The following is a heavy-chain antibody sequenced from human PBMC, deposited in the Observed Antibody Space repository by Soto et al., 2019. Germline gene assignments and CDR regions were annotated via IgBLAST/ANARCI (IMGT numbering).Heavy chain of an antibody. V-gene: IGHV3-23*01. J-gene: IGHJ6*03. CDR1: GFTFSSYA. Sequence: EVQLLESGGGLVQPGGSLRLSCAASGFTFSSYAMSWVRQAPGKGLEWVSAISGSGGSTYYADSVKGRFTISRDNSKXTLXLQMXSXXAEDTAVYYCXKGYXXXXXXXGRAYYMDVWGKGTTVTISS. CDR2: ISGSGGST. D-gene: IGHD2-15*01. CDR3: XKGYXXXXXXXGRAYYMDV.